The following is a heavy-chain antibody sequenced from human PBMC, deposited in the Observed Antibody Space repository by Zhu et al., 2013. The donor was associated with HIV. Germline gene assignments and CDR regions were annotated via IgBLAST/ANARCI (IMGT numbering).Heavy chain of an antibody. CDR1: GGTFSSYA. CDR2: IIPIFGTA. Sequence: QVQLVQSGAEVKKPGSSVKVSCKASGGTFSSYAISWVRQAPGQGLEWMGGIIPIFGTANYAQKFQGRVTITADESTSTAYMELSSLRSEDTAVYYCARKSRYDKTSLKGGVMGSADYYYYGMDVWGQGTTVTVSS. CDR3: ARKSRYDKTSLKGGVMGSADYYYYGMDV. J-gene: IGHJ6*02. V-gene: IGHV1-69*01. D-gene: IGHD3-10*01.